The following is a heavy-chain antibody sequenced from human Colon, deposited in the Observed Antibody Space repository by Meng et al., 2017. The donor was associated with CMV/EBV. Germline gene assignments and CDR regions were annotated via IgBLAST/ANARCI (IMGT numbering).Heavy chain of an antibody. D-gene: IGHD3-22*01. V-gene: IGHV4-31*02. CDR1: GSCISGGYC. J-gene: IGHJ5*02. CDR2: IFYSGST. Sequence: GSCISGGYCWSWIRQHPGKGLEWIGYIFYSGSTYYNPSFRSRVIISVDTSKNQFSLNLTSVTAADTAVYYCARTLVTTAGSGWFDPWGQGTLVTVSS. CDR3: ARTLVTTAGSGWFDP.